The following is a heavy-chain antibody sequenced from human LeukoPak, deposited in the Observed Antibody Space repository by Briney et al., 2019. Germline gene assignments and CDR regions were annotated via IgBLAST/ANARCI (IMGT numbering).Heavy chain of an antibody. CDR2: IKQDGSDI. J-gene: IGHJ4*02. CDR1: GFTFSNYW. D-gene: IGHD1-26*01. CDR3: TRSGTYVFDF. V-gene: IGHV3-7*01. Sequence: PGGSLRLSCAASGFTFSNYWMSWVRQAPGKGLEWVANIKQDGSDIYYVDSVKGRFTISRDNAKSSLYLQMNSLRAEDTAVYYCTRSGTYVFDFWGQGTLVTVSS.